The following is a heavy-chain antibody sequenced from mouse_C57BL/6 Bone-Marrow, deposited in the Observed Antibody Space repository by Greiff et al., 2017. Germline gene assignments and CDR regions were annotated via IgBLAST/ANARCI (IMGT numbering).Heavy chain of an antibody. Sequence: QVQLQQPGAELVMPGASVKLSCKASGYTFTSYWMHWVKQRPGQGLEWMGEIDPSDSYTNYNQKFKGKSTLTVDKSSSTAYMQLSSLTSEDSAVFYWARSHYGSSYDWYFDVWGTGTTVTVSS. CDR3: ARSHYGSSYDWYFDV. D-gene: IGHD1-1*01. V-gene: IGHV1-69*01. CDR2: IDPSDSYT. CDR1: GYTFTSYW. J-gene: IGHJ1*03.